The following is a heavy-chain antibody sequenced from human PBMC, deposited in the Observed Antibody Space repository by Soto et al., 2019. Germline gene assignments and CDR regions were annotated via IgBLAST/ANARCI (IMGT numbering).Heavy chain of an antibody. J-gene: IGHJ6*02. CDR1: GYTFTSYG. D-gene: IGHD3-10*01. Sequence: ASVKVSCKASGYTFTSYGISWVRQAPGQGLEWMGWISAYNGNTNYAQKLQGRVTMTTDTSTSTVYMELSSLRSEDTAVYYCASRSGSYYNAVYYGMDVWGQGTTVTVSS. CDR3: ASRSGSYYNAVYYGMDV. V-gene: IGHV1-18*01. CDR2: ISAYNGNT.